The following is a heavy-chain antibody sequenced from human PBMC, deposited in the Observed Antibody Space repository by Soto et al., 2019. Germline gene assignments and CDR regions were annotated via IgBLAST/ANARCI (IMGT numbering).Heavy chain of an antibody. J-gene: IGHJ4*02. D-gene: IGHD3-16*01. CDR1: GGSLTSYP. CDR2: IIPIHGTT. V-gene: IGHV1-69*01. CDR3: ARGWGLVS. Sequence: QMEQSGAEVRKPGSSVKVSCKPXGGSLTSYPMAWVRQAPGQGFEWMGGIIPIHGTTEYAQKFQGRVTITADESTNRATLELTGLTSEDTAVYYCARGWGLVSWGQGTLVTVSS.